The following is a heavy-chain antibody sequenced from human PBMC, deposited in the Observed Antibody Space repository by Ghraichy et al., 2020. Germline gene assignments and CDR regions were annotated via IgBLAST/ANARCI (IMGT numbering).Heavy chain of an antibody. CDR3: ATDPLQYSSGPNDY. CDR2: FDPEDGET. CDR1: GYTLTELS. V-gene: IGHV1-24*01. D-gene: IGHD6-19*01. Sequence: ASVKVSCKVSGYTLTELSMHWVRQAPGKGLEWMGGFDPEDGETIYAQKFQGRVTMTEDTSTDTAYMELSSLRSEDTAVYYCATDPLQYSSGPNDYWAQGTLVTVSS. J-gene: IGHJ4*02.